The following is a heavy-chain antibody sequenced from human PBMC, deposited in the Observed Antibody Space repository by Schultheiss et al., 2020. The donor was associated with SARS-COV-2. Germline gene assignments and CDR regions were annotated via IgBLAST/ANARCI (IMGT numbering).Heavy chain of an antibody. J-gene: IGHJ3*02. D-gene: IGHD2-15*01. V-gene: IGHV3-23*01. CDR2: ISGSGGST. Sequence: GGSLRLSCAASGFTFSSYAMSWVRQAPGKGLEWVSAISGSGGSTYYADSVKGRFTISRDNSKNTLYLQMNSLKTEDTAVYYCTTILRDAFDIWGQGTMVTVSS. CDR3: TTILRDAFDI. CDR1: GFTFSSYA.